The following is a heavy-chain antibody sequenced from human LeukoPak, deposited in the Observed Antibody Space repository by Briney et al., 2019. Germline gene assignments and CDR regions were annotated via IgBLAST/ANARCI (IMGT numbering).Heavy chain of an antibody. CDR3: ARASSYYDILTGPLAVGYMDV. D-gene: IGHD3-9*01. CDR1: GGSFSGYY. Sequence: KPSETLSLTCAVYGGSFSGYYWSWIRQPPGKGLEWIGEINHSGSTNYNPSLKSRVIISVDTSKNQFSLKLSSVTAADTAVYYCARASSYYDILTGPLAVGYMDVWGKGTTVTVSS. V-gene: IGHV4-34*01. CDR2: INHSGST. J-gene: IGHJ6*03.